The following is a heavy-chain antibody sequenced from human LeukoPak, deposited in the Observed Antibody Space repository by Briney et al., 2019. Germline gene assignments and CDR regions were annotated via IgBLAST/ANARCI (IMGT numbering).Heavy chain of an antibody. Sequence: GESLKISCNISGYRLTNNWLGWMRQVPGKGLEWMGLIYPGDSDTRYSPSFQGQVTFSVDMSISTAYLQWSGLKTSDTAIYYCVRFGLTSSLDYWGQGTLVAVSS. J-gene: IGHJ4*02. CDR2: IYPGDSDT. D-gene: IGHD1-1*01. CDR3: VRFGLTSSLDY. CDR1: GYRLTNNW. V-gene: IGHV5-51*01.